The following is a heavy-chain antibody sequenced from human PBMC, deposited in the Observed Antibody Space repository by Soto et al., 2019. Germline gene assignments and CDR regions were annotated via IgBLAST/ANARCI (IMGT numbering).Heavy chain of an antibody. CDR1: GGTFSSYA. V-gene: IGHV1-69*12. CDR3: AMKDIVGVVAAHTSDY. CDR2: IIPIFGTA. J-gene: IGHJ4*02. Sequence: QVQLVQSGAEVKKPGSSVKVSCKASGGTFSSYAISWVRQAPGQGLEWMGGIIPIFGTANYAQKFQGRVTSTADESTITADMGLSSRRSDDTAVYYCAMKDIVGVVAAHTSDYWGQGALVTVSS. D-gene: IGHD2-15*01.